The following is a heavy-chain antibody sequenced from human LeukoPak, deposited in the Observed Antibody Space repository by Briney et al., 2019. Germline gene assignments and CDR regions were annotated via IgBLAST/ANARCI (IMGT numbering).Heavy chain of an antibody. J-gene: IGHJ3*02. Sequence: PGGSLRLSCAASGFTFSSYWMSWVRQAPGKGLEWVANIKQDGSEKYYVDSVKDRFTISRDNAKNSLYLQMNSLRAEDTAVYYCARAPRQLPGFEAFDIWGQGTMVTVSS. CDR3: ARAPRQLPGFEAFDI. CDR1: GFTFSSYW. V-gene: IGHV3-7*01. D-gene: IGHD2-2*01. CDR2: IKQDGSEK.